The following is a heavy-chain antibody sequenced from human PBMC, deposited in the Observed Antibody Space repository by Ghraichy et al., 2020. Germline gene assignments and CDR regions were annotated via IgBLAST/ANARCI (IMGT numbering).Heavy chain of an antibody. CDR2: INHSGST. Sequence: GSLSLTCAVYGGSFSGYYWSWIRQPPGKGLEWIGEINHSGSTNYNPSLKSRVTISVDTSKNQFSLKLSSVTAADTAVYYCARGRMGARYFDYWGQGTLVTVSS. J-gene: IGHJ4*02. V-gene: IGHV4-34*01. CDR1: GGSFSGYY. D-gene: IGHD1-26*01. CDR3: ARGRMGARYFDY.